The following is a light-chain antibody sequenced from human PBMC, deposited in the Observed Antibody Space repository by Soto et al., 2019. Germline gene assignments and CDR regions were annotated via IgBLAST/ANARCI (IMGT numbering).Light chain of an antibody. Sequence: EILLTQSPGTLSLSPGESVTLSCRARHFISSTYLAWYQQRPGQAPRLLIHGAFSRATGIPDRFSGSGSGTDFTLTITRLAPEDSAVYYCQQYGSSPYTFGQGTKLVIK. CDR1: HFISSTY. CDR2: GAF. V-gene: IGKV3-20*01. J-gene: IGKJ2*01. CDR3: QQYGSSPYT.